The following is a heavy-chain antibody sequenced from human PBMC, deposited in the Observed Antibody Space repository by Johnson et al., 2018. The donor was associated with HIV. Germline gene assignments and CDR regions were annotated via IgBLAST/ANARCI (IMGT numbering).Heavy chain of an antibody. CDR1: GFTFSSYG. Sequence: QVQLVESGGGVVQPGRSLRLSCAASGFTFSSYGMHWVRQAPGKGLEWVAVISYDGSNKYYADSVKGRFTISRDNSKNTLYLQMNRLRAEDTALYYCAKVVGGLDAFDIWGQGTMVTVSS. V-gene: IGHV3-30*18. CDR2: ISYDGSNK. J-gene: IGHJ3*02. CDR3: AKVVGGLDAFDI. D-gene: IGHD4-23*01.